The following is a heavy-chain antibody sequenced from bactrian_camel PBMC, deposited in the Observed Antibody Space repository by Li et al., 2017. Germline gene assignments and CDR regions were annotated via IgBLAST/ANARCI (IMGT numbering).Heavy chain of an antibody. J-gene: IGHJ6*01. CDR2: LARDGST. Sequence: HVQLVESGGDSVQPGGSLRLSCVASQYTGGRNCMGWLRQDPGKEREGVAVLARDGSTGYAESVKGRFAISMDNAKNTLYLQMNSLKPADTAMYFCAAEHATIEDTTPEEVLDFGYRGQGTQVTVS. V-gene: IGHV3S53*01. D-gene: IGHD2*01. CDR3: AAEHATIEDTTPEEVLDFGY. CDR1: QYTGGRNC.